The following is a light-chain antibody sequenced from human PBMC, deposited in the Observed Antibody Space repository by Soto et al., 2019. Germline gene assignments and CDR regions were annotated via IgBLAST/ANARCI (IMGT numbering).Light chain of an antibody. V-gene: IGKV1-33*01. J-gene: IGKJ2*01. CDR1: QVISDY. CDR2: DAS. Sequence: DIQMNQSPSSLSASAGDRVTITCQASQVISDYFNWCQWKPGKAPNFLINDASNLKAGVPSRFCGSGSATDFTFTISSLQSEDFAVYYCQQYNNWPPYTFGQGTKLEIK. CDR3: QQYNNWPPYT.